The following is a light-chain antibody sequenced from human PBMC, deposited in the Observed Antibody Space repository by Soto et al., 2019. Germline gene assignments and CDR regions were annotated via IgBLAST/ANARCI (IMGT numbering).Light chain of an antibody. J-gene: IGKJ2*01. Sequence: EIVMTQTPLSSPVTLGQPASISCRSSQSLLDSDGESYLSWLQQRPGQPPRLLIYKTSSRFSGVPDRFSGSGAGTDFTLKISRGEVEDVGVYYCMQATQFPHTFGQGTKLE. CDR2: KTS. V-gene: IGKV2-24*01. CDR1: QSLLDSDGESY. CDR3: MQATQFPHT.